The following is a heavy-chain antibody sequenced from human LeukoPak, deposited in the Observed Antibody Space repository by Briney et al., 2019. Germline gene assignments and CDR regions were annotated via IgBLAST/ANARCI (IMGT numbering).Heavy chain of an antibody. J-gene: IGHJ4*02. CDR1: GYTFTGYY. CDR2: INPNSGGT. CDR3: ARSSRRTYYYDSSGYYLDY. Sequence: ALVKVSCKASGYTFTGYYMHWVRQAPGQGLEWMGWINPNSGGTNYAQKFQGRVTMTRDTSISTAYMELSRLRSDDTAVYYCARSSRRTYYYDSSGYYLDYWGQGTLVTVSS. V-gene: IGHV1-2*02. D-gene: IGHD3-22*01.